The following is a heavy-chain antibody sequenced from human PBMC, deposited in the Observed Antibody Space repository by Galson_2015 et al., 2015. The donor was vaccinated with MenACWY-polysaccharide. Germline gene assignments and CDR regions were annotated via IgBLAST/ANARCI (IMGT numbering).Heavy chain of an antibody. V-gene: IGHV3-33*08. J-gene: IGHJ6*03. CDR2: ISSDGKNA. CDR3: ARDAWSSVNCYSYFFYYMDV. D-gene: IGHD2-2*01. CDR1: GFTFSSYW. Sequence: SLRLSCAASGFTFSSYWMTWARQAPGKGLEWVALISSDGKNAYYADSVRGRFTISRDNSKKTVSLEMNSLRNDDTAVYFCARDAWSSVNCYSYFFYYMDVWGKGTTVSVSS.